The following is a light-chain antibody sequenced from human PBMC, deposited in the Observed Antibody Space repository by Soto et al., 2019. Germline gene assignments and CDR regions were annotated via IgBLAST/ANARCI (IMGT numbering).Light chain of an antibody. CDR3: QQYGKSAMFT. V-gene: IGKV3-20*01. Sequence: EIVLTQSPGTLSLSPGDRATLSCRASQSVSSSYLAWYQQKPGQALSLLIYGASNRATGIPDRFSGGGSGTDFTLTISRLEPEDFAVYYCQQYGKSAMFTFGQGTKLEIK. CDR2: GAS. CDR1: QSVSSSY. J-gene: IGKJ2*01.